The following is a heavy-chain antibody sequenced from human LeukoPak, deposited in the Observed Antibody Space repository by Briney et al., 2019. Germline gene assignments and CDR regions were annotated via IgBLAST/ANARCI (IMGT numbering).Heavy chain of an antibody. CDR3: ARDDGIAAAGIWFDP. Sequence: SETLSLTCSVSGDSISMHYWSWIRQPPGKGLEWIGYIDHTGSTNYNPSPNSRVTTSRDTSKNHFSLELSSVTAADTAVYYCARDDGIAAAGIWFDPWGQGTLVTVSS. V-gene: IGHV4-59*11. CDR2: IDHTGST. J-gene: IGHJ5*02. CDR1: GDSISMHY. D-gene: IGHD6-13*01.